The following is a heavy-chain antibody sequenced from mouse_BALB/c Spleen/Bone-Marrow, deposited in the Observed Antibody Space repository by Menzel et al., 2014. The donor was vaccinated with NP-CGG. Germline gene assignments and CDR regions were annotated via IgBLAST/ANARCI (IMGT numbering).Heavy chain of an antibody. V-gene: IGHV1-69*02. CDR3: TRSYGSSYEYYFDY. Sequence: QVQLQQSGAELVRPGASVKLSCKASGYTFTSYWINWVKQRPGHGLEWIGNIYPSDSYTNYNQKFKDKATLTVDKSSSTAYMQLSSPTSEDSAVYYCTRSYGSSYEYYFDYWGQGTTLTVSS. CDR2: IYPSDSYT. D-gene: IGHD1-1*01. J-gene: IGHJ2*01. CDR1: GYTFTSYW.